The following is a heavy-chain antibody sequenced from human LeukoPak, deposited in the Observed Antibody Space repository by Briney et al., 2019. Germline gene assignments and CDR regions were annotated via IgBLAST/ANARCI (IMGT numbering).Heavy chain of an antibody. Sequence: ASVKVSCKASGYTFTSYNVHWVRQAPGQGLEWMGIINPSGGSTTYAQTFQGRVTITSDTSTSTVYMELSGLTSEDTAVYYCAPRKEYYDILTGYYNRGGFDYWGQGTLVTVSS. CDR1: GYTFTSYN. V-gene: IGHV1-46*01. D-gene: IGHD3-9*01. J-gene: IGHJ4*02. CDR2: INPSGGST. CDR3: APRKEYYDILTGYYNRGGFDY.